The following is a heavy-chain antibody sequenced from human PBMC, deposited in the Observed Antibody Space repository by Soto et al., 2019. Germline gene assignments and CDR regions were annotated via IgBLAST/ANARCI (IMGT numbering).Heavy chain of an antibody. V-gene: IGHV1-18*01. Sequence: VKVSCKASGYTFTSYGISWVRQAPGQGLEWMGWISGYNGNTNHAQKFQGRVTMTTDTSTSTAYMELRSLRSDDTAVYYCARDDEDFWSGYPDYWGQGTLVTVSS. J-gene: IGHJ4*02. CDR1: GYTFTSYG. CDR3: ARDDEDFWSGYPDY. D-gene: IGHD3-3*01. CDR2: ISGYNGNT.